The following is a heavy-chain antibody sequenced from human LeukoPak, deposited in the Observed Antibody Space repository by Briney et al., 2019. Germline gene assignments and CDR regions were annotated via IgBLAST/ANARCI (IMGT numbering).Heavy chain of an antibody. J-gene: IGHJ6*02. CDR3: ASDMSYRMEV. CDR1: GLTVSGYC. CDR2: VNGDGSIT. Sequence: GGSLRLSCAASGLTVSGYCIHWVRQAPGKGLVWVSHVNGDGSITSYADSVKGRFTISRDNARNTVYLQMNSLRADDTAVYYCASDMSYRMEVWGQGTRVTVSS. V-gene: IGHV3-74*01.